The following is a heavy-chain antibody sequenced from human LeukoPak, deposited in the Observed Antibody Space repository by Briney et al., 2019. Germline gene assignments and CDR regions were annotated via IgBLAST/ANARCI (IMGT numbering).Heavy chain of an antibody. D-gene: IGHD6-13*01. CDR2: INPNSGNT. Sequence: PGASVKVSCKTSGYTFSDYYIHWIRQAPGQGLEWVGWINPNSGNTGYAQKFQGRVTITRNTSISTAYMELSSLRSEDTAVYYCARVYSSSWYSRHYYYYMDVWGKGTTVTVSS. V-gene: IGHV1-8*03. J-gene: IGHJ6*03. CDR3: ARVYSSSWYSRHYYYYMDV. CDR1: GYTFSDYY.